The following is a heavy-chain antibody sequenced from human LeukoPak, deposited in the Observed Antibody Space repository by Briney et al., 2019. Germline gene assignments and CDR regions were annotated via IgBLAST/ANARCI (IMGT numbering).Heavy chain of an antibody. J-gene: IGHJ5*02. Sequence: ASVTVSCKASGYTFTSCAMNWVRQAPGQGLEWMGWINTNTGNPTYAQGFTGRFVFSLDTSVSTAYLQISSLKAEDTAVYYCARDALPGVVAATVDPWGQGTLVTVSS. CDR3: ARDALPGVVAATVDP. V-gene: IGHV7-4-1*02. D-gene: IGHD2-15*01. CDR2: INTNTGNP. CDR1: GYTFTSCA.